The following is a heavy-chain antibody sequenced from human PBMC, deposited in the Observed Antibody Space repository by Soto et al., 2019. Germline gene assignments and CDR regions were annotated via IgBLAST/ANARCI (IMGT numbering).Heavy chain of an antibody. CDR2: ISYDGSNK. CDR1: GFTFSSYA. V-gene: IGHV3-30-3*01. CDR3: ARGSSIAAAGTAANKYGMDV. J-gene: IGHJ6*02. D-gene: IGHD6-13*01. Sequence: ESGGGVVQPGRSLRLSCAASGFTFSSYAMHWVRQAPGKGLEWVAVISYDGSNKYYADSVKGRFTISRDNSKNTLYLQMNSLRAEDTAVYYRARGSSIAAAGTAANKYGMDVWGQGTTVTVSS.